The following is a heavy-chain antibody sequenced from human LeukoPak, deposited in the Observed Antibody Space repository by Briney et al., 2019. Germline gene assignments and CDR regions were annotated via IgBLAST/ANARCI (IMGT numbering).Heavy chain of an antibody. CDR2: IYYSGST. J-gene: IGHJ4*02. CDR1: GFTFSNAW. V-gene: IGHV4-59*01. CDR3: ARGKTTVTTCFDY. Sequence: PGGSLRLSCAASGFTFSNAWMSWIRQPPGKGLEWIGYIYYSGSTNYNPSLKSRVTISVDTSKNQFSLKLSSVTAADTAVHYCARGKTTVTTCFDYWGQGTLVTVSS. D-gene: IGHD4-17*01.